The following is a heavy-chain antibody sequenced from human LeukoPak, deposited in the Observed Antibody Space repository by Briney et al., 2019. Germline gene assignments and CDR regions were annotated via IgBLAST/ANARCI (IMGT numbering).Heavy chain of an antibody. J-gene: IGHJ4*02. CDR3: VRDIVAGSGSYSD. CDR2: IRGDGGDA. V-gene: IGHV3-74*01. D-gene: IGHD3-10*01. CDR1: GLTFRSAW. Sequence: GGSLRLSCAASGLTFRSAWMHWVRQAPGKGLVWVSRIRGDGGDANYADFVKGRYTISRDNAKSTLYLQMNGLGVEDTAVYYCVRDIVAGSGSYSDWGQGTLVTVSS.